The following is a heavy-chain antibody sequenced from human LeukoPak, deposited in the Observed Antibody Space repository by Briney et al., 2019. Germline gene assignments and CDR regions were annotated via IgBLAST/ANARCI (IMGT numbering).Heavy chain of an antibody. CDR1: GFTFSTYN. CDR3: ARRGVAGGTDY. CDR2: ISSSSNYI. V-gene: IGHV3-21*01. J-gene: IGHJ4*02. Sequence: PGGSLRLSCAASGFTFSTYNMHWVRQAPGKGLEWVSSISSSSNYIYYADSVRGRFTISRDNAKNSLYLRMNSLRVEDTAVYYCARRGVAGGTDYWGQGTLVTVSS. D-gene: IGHD6-13*01.